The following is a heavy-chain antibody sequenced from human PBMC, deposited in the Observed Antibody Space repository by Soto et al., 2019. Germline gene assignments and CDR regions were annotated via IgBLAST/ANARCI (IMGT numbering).Heavy chain of an antibody. CDR2: IDPSDSYT. CDR1: GYSFTSYW. J-gene: IGHJ6*02. D-gene: IGHD1-26*01. Sequence: PGESLKISCKGSGYSFTSYWISWVRQMPGKGLEWMGRIDPSDSYTNYSPSFQGHVTISADKSISTAYLQWSSLKASDTAMYYCASTSPVGATGRRYYYYGMDVWGQGTTVTVSS. CDR3: ASTSPVGATGRRYYYYGMDV. V-gene: IGHV5-10-1*01.